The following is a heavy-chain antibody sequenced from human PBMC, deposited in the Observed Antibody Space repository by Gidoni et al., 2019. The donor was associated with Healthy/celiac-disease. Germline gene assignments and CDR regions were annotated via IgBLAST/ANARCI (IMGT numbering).Heavy chain of an antibody. CDR2: IIPIFGTA. CDR3: ACSEWQNLDRDAFDI. V-gene: IGHV1-69*01. D-gene: IGHD3-3*01. CDR1: GGTFSSDA. J-gene: IGHJ3*02. Sequence: QVQLVQSGAEVKKPGSSVKVSCKASGGTFSSDAISWVRQAPGQGLGWMGGIIPIFGTANYAQKFQGRVTITADETTSTAYMELSSLRSEDTAVYYCACSEWQNLDRDAFDIWGQGTMVTVSS.